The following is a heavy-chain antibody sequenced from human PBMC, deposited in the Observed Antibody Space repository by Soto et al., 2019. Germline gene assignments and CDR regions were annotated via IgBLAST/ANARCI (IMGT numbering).Heavy chain of an antibody. J-gene: IGHJ4*02. Sequence: SETLSLTCTVSGGSISSFYWIWIRQPPGKGLEGTGHIYYSGSTNYNPSLKSRVTISVDTSKNQFSLKLSSVTAADTAVYYCARGPPSVMVYASNWGQGTLVTVSS. CDR3: ARGPPSVMVYASN. CDR2: IYYSGST. V-gene: IGHV4-59*01. CDR1: GGSISSFY. D-gene: IGHD2-8*01.